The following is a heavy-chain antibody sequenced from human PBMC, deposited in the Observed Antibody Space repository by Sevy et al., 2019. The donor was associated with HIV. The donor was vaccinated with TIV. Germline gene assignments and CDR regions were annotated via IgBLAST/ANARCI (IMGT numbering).Heavy chain of an antibody. CDR3: ANDTVGDWHYQSYYYGIDV. V-gene: IGHV3-30*18. J-gene: IGHJ6*02. CDR2: ISYDGSNK. CDR1: GFTFSSYG. Sequence: GGSLRLSCAASGFTFSSYGMHWVRQAPGKGLEWVAVISYDGSNKYYADSVKGRLTISRDNSKDTLYLQMNSLRAEDTAVYYLANDTVGDWHYQSYYYGIDVWGQGTTVTVSS. D-gene: IGHD1-7*01.